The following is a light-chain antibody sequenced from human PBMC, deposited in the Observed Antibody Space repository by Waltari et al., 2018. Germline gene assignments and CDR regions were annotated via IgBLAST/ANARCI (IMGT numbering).Light chain of an antibody. V-gene: IGLV2-14*01. CDR2: DVS. CDR3: SSYTSSSTPRVV. CDR1: SSDVGGYNY. Sequence: QSALTQPASVSGSPGQSITISCTGTSSDVGGYNYVSWYQQHPGKAPKLMIYDVSKLPSGVSNRFSGSKSGNTASLTISGLQAEDEADYYCSSYTSSSTPRVVFGGGTKLTVL. J-gene: IGLJ2*01.